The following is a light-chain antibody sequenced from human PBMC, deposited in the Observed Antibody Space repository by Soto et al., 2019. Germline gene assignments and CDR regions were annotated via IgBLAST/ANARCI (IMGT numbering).Light chain of an antibody. CDR3: QKYYRPRT. Sequence: DIVMTQSPDSLAVSLGERATINCKSSQSVFYSSNNKNYLAWYQQKPGQPPKLLIYWASTRESGVPDRFSGSGTATDFTLTISSLQAEDVAVYYCQKYYRPRTFGQGTKVEIK. CDR2: WAS. J-gene: IGKJ1*01. CDR1: QSVFYSSNNKNY. V-gene: IGKV4-1*01.